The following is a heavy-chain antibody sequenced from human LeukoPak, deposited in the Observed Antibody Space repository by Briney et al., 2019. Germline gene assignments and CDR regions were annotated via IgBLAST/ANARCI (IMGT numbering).Heavy chain of an antibody. Sequence: GGSLRLSCAASGFTFTSYWMTWVRRAPGKGLEWVGRIKRESDGGTTDYAAPVKGRFTISRDDSKNTLYLQMNSLKTEDTAVYYCTTEIIAAHDYWGQGTLVTVSS. CDR3: TTEIIAAHDY. J-gene: IGHJ4*02. CDR1: GFTFTSYW. CDR2: IKRESDGGTT. D-gene: IGHD6-13*01. V-gene: IGHV3-15*01.